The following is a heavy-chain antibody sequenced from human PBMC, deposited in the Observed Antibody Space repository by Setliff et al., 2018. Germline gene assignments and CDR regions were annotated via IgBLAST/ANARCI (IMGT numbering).Heavy chain of an antibody. CDR3: ARELRSPYWHLDS. Sequence: GASVKVSCKSPGGTFSSSGITWVRQAPGQGLQWLGRFIPILGATNYAQNFQGRVTITADESTSTGYMELRSLRSDDTAVYYCARELRSPYWHLDSWGQGTQVTV. J-gene: IGHJ5*01. D-gene: IGHD3-16*01. V-gene: IGHV1-69*13. CDR2: FIPILGAT. CDR1: GGTFSSSG.